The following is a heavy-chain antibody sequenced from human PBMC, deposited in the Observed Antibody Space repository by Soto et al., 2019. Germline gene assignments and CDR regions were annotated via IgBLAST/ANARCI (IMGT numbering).Heavy chain of an antibody. CDR1: GYTFTGYY. Sequence: ASVKVSCKASGYTFTGYYMHWVRQAPGQGLEWMGWINPNSGGTNYAQKFQGWVTMTRDTSISTAYMGLSRLRSDDTAVYYCARDMLGYCSSTSCERENAFDIWGQGTMVTVSS. CDR2: INPNSGGT. D-gene: IGHD2-2*01. J-gene: IGHJ3*02. CDR3: ARDMLGYCSSTSCERENAFDI. V-gene: IGHV1-2*04.